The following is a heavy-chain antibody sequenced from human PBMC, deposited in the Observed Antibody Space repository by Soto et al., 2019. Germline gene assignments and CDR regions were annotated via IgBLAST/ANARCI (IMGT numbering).Heavy chain of an antibody. CDR3: ARLMFVVVPAAPIEFDY. CDR1: GYSFTSYW. J-gene: IGHJ4*02. CDR2: IYPGDSDT. Sequence: GESLKISCKGSGYSFTSYWIGWVRQMPGKGLEWMGIIYPGDSDTIYSPSFQGQVTISADKSISTAYLQWSSLKASDTAMYYCARLMFVVVPAAPIEFDYWGQGTLVTVSS. V-gene: IGHV5-51*01. D-gene: IGHD2-2*01.